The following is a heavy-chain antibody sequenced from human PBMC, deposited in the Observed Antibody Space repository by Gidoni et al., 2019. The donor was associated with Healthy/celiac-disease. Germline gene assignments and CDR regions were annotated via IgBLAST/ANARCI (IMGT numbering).Heavy chain of an antibody. CDR1: GFTFGDYD. CDR3: TRAGSIVVVVAAHIDAFDI. V-gene: IGHV3-49*03. J-gene: IGHJ3*02. CDR2: IRSKACGGTT. D-gene: IGHD2-15*01. Sequence: EVPLVESGGGLVQPGRSLRLSCTALGFTFGDYDMSWCSQAPGKGRGWVGFIRSKACGGTTEYAAYVKGRFTISRDDSKSIAYLQMNSLKTEDTAVYYCTRAGSIVVVVAAHIDAFDIWGQGTMVTVSS.